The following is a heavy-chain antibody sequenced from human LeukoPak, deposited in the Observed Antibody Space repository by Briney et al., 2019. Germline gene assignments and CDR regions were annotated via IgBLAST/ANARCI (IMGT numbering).Heavy chain of an antibody. CDR1: GGSISSGDYY. D-gene: IGHD3-22*01. V-gene: IGHV4-30-4*01. J-gene: IGHJ4*02. Sequence: PSETLSLTCTVSGGSISSGDYYWSWIRQPPGKGLEWIGYIYYSGSTYYNPSLKSRATISVDTSKNQFSLKLSSVTAADTAVYYCARGGDYDSSGYGDYWGQGTLVTVSS. CDR3: ARGGDYDSSGYGDY. CDR2: IYYSGST.